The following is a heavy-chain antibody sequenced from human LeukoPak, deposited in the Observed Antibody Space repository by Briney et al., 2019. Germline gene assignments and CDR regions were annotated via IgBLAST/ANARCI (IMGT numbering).Heavy chain of an antibody. V-gene: IGHV4-34*01. Sequence: SETLSLTCAVYGGSFSGYYWSWIRQPPGKGLEWIGEINHSGSTNYNPSLRRRVTISVDTSTNQFSLRLSSGTAADTAVYYCARGAGRQWQRWGQGTLVTVSS. J-gene: IGHJ4*02. CDR2: INHSGST. CDR1: GGSFSGYY. CDR3: ARGAGRQWQR. D-gene: IGHD6-19*01.